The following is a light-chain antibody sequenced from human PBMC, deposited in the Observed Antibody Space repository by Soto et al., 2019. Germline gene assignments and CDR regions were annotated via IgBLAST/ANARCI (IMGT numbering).Light chain of an antibody. Sequence: QSALTRPPSASGSPGRSVTISCTGTSSDVGSYNYVSWYQQHPGKAPKLMIYEVSKRPSGVPDRFSGSKSGNTASLTVSGLQAEDEADYYCSSYAGSNNFVFGGGTKVTAL. J-gene: IGLJ2*01. CDR3: SSYAGSNNFV. CDR1: SSDVGSYNY. V-gene: IGLV2-8*01. CDR2: EVS.